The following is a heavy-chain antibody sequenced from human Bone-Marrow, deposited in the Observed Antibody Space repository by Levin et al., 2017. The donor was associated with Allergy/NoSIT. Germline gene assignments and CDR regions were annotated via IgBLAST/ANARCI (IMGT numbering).Heavy chain of an antibody. CDR1: GGSISSGDYY. CDR2: IYYSGST. V-gene: IGHV4-30-4*01. CDR3: ARDLPYSGSLYYFDY. J-gene: IGHJ4*02. D-gene: IGHD1-26*01. Sequence: SETLSLTCTVSGGSISSGDYYWSWIRQPPGKGLEWIGYIYYSGSTYYNPSLKSRVTISVDTSKNQFSLKLSSVTAADTAVYYCARDLPYSGSLYYFDYWGQGTLVTVSS.